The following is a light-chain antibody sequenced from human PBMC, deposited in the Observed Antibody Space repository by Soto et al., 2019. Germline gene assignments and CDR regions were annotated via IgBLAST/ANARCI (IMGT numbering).Light chain of an antibody. CDR3: SSYTSSSTLV. CDR1: SRAVGGCNY. Sequence: QSSLTQPAPVSGAPWQSITLSRPGTSRAVGGCNYLSSYQPHPGKAPKLMISDVSNRPSGVSNRFSGSKSGNTASLTISGLQAEDEADYYCSSYTSSSTLVFGTGTKVTVL. V-gene: IGLV2-14*01. CDR2: DVS. J-gene: IGLJ1*01.